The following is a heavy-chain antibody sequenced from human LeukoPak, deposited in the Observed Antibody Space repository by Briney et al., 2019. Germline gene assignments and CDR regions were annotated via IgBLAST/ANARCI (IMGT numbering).Heavy chain of an antibody. D-gene: IGHD2-2*01. CDR1: GGSFSGYY. CDR2: INHSGST. CDR3: ARGPYCSSTSCPTYYFDY. V-gene: IGHV4-34*01. J-gene: IGHJ4*02. Sequence: SETLSLTCAVYGGSFSGYYWSWIRQPPGKGLEWIGEINHSGSTNYNPSLESRVTISVDTSKNQFSLKLSSVTAADTAVYYCARGPYCSSTSCPTYYFDYWGQGTLVTVSS.